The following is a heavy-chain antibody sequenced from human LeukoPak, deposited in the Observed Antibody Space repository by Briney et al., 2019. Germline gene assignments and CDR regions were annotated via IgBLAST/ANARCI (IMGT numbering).Heavy chain of an antibody. CDR3: ARGGTMVRGVIITKYYFDY. CDR2: ISSSGSTI. V-gene: IGHV3-48*03. Sequence: GGSLRLSCAASGFTFSSYEKNWVRQAPGKGLEWVSYISSSGSTIYYADSVKGRFTISRDNAKNSLYLQMNSLRAEDTAVYYCARGGTMVRGVIITKYYFDYWGQGTLVTVSS. D-gene: IGHD3-10*01. J-gene: IGHJ4*02. CDR1: GFTFSSYE.